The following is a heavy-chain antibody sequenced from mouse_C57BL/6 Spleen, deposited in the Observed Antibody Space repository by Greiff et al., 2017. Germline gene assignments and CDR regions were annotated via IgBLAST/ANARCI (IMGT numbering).Heavy chain of an antibody. CDR3: ARGDSSRRYFDY. V-gene: IGHV1-59*01. CDR2: IDPSDSYT. J-gene: IGHJ2*01. D-gene: IGHD3-2*02. CDR1: GYTFTSYW. Sequence: QVQLQQSGAELVRPGTSVKLSCKASGYTFTSYWMHWVKQRPGQGLEWIGVIDPSDSYTNYNQKFKGKATLTVDTSSSTAYMQLSSLTSEDSAVYYCARGDSSRRYFDYWGQGTTLTVSS.